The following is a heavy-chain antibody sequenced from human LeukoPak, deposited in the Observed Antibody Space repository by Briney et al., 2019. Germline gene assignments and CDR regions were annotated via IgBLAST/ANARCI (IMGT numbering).Heavy chain of an antibody. V-gene: IGHV3-7*01. CDR1: GFTFSSYW. D-gene: IGHD6-19*01. J-gene: IGHJ4*02. CDR2: IKKDGSER. CDR3: VGGSGWLFDY. Sequence: PGGSLRLSCAASGFTFSSYWMFWVRQPPGKGLEWVATIKKDGSERDYADSVKGRFTISRDNAENSLSLQMNSLRADDTATYYCVGGSGWLFDYWGQGTLVTVSS.